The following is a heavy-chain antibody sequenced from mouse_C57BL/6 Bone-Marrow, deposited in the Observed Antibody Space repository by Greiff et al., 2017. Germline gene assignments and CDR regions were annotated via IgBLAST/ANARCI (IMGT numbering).Heavy chain of an antibody. V-gene: IGHV3-6*01. Sequence: VQLQESGPGLVKPSQSLSLTCSVTGYSITSGYYCNWIRQFPGNKLEWMGYISYDGSNNYNPSLKNRISITRDTSTNQFFMQLNTVTTEDTATYYGAREANYYGSSPYYFDYWGQGTTLTVSS. J-gene: IGHJ2*01. CDR1: GYSITSGYY. CDR3: AREANYYGSSPYYFDY. CDR2: ISYDGSN. D-gene: IGHD1-1*01.